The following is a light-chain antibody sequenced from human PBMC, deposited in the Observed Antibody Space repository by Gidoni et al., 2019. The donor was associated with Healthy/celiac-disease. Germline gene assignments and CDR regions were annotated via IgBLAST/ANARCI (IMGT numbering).Light chain of an antibody. J-gene: IGKJ3*01. V-gene: IGKV1-9*01. CDR1: QDISSY. CDR2: VAS. CDR3: QQLNSYPVFT. Sequence: DIQLTQSPSFLSASVGDRVTITCRASQDISSYLAWYQQKPGKAPKLLIYVASTLQSGVPSRFSGSGSGTEFTLTISSLQPEDFATYYCQQLNSYPVFTFGPGTKVDIK.